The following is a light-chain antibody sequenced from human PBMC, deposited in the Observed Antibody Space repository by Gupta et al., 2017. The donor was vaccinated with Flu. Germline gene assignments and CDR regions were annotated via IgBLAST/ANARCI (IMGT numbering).Light chain of an antibody. Sequence: EIVLTQSPATLSLSPGEGATLSCRASQSVSSYLAWYQQKPGQAPRLLIYDASNRATGIQARFSGSGSGTDFTLTISSLEPEDFAIYYCQHRGNWPYTFGQGTKLEIK. J-gene: IGKJ2*01. CDR2: DAS. CDR3: QHRGNWPYT. CDR1: QSVSSY. V-gene: IGKV3-11*01.